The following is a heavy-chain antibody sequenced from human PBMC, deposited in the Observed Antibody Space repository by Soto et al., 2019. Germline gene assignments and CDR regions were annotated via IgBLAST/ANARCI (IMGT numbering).Heavy chain of an antibody. D-gene: IGHD6-13*01. CDR2: ISGSGGST. CDR3: AKSGHLLSSSWYQNY. CDR1: GFTFSSYA. V-gene: IGHV3-23*01. Sequence: GGSLRLSCAASGFTFSSYAMSWVRQAPGKGLEWVSAISGSGGSTYYADSVKGRSTISRDNSKNTLYLQMNSLRAEDTAVYYCAKSGHLLSSSWYQNYWGQGTLVTVSS. J-gene: IGHJ4*02.